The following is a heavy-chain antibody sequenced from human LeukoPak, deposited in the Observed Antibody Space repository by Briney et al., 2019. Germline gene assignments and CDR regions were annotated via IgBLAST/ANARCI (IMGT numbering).Heavy chain of an antibody. J-gene: IGHJ4*02. D-gene: IGHD3-10*01. V-gene: IGHV1-18*01. CDR3: ARDRVYGSGKGSFDY. Sequence: ASVKVSCKASGYTFTTSGINWVRQAPGQGLEWMGCINVYNGSTNYAQKFQGRVTMTRDTSTSTVYMELSSLRSEDTAVYYCARDRVYGSGKGSFDYWGQGTLVTVSS. CDR2: INVYNGST. CDR1: GYTFTTSG.